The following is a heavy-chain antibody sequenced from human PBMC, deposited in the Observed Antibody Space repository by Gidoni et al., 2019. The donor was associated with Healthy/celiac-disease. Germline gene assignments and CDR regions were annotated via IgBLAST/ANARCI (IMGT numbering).Heavy chain of an antibody. J-gene: IGHJ4*02. CDR1: GFTFSSYA. CDR2: IRGSGGST. D-gene: IGHD3-10*01. V-gene: IGHV3-23*01. CDR3: AKRLWRSGGRFDY. Sequence: EVQLLESGGCVVQPGGSLRLSCAASGFTFSSYAMSWVRQAPGKGLEWVSAIRGSGGSTYYADSVKGRFTISRDNSKNTLYLQMNSLRAEDTAVYYCAKRLWRSGGRFDYWGQGTLVTVSS.